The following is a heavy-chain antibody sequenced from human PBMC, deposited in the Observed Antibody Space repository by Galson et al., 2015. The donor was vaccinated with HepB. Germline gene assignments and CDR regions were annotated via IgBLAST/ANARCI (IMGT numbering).Heavy chain of an antibody. CDR3: VPGNKGYSGYDYVPYYFDY. J-gene: IGHJ4*02. D-gene: IGHD5-12*01. Sequence: SLRLSCAASGFTFSDYYMSWIRQAPGKGLERVSYISSSSSYTNYADSVKGRFTISRDNAKNSLYLQMNSLRAEDTAVYYCVPGNKGYSGYDYVPYYFDYWGQGTLVTVSS. CDR2: ISSSSSYT. CDR1: GFTFSDYY. V-gene: IGHV3-11*06.